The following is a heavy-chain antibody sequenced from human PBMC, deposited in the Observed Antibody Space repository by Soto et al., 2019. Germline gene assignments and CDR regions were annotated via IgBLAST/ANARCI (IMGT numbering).Heavy chain of an antibody. Sequence: ASVKVSCKASGYTFRDFDINWLRQASGQRPEWMGWMNAKSGDTFFAQRFQGKFNMTWDTSLSTAYMEVGSLTSDDTAMYYCARGNPFNYAGFDVWGQGTTVTVSS. CDR2: MNAKSGDT. D-gene: IGHD3-16*01. CDR3: ARGNPFNYAGFDV. CDR1: GYTFRDFD. J-gene: IGHJ6*02. V-gene: IGHV1-8*01.